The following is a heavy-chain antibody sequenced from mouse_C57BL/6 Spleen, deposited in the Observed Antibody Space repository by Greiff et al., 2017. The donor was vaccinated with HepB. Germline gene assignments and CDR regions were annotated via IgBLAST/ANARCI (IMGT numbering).Heavy chain of an antibody. D-gene: IGHD2-3*01. CDR1: GYSITSCYY. J-gene: IGHJ2*01. CDR2: ISYDGSN. V-gene: IGHV3-6*01. Sequence: EVQLVESGPGLVKPSQSLSLSCSATGYSITSCYYRYWIRQFPGNVLEWMGYISYDGSNNYNPSFKNRISITRDTSNNQSFLKLNSVTTEDTATYYCARDRGDGYFDYWGQGTTLTVSS. CDR3: ARDRGDGYFDY.